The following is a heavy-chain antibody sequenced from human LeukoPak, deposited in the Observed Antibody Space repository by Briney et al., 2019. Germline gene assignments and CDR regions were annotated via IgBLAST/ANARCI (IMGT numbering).Heavy chain of an antibody. CDR2: INADKANT. J-gene: IGHJ6*02. CDR3: ARDRVTMVRGVDFYYYGMDV. D-gene: IGHD3-10*01. Sequence: ASVKVSCKASGYTFTPYTIHWVRQAPGQSLEWMGWINADKANTEYSQKFQGRVAISRDTSARTVYMELRSLRSDDTAVYYCARDRVTMVRGVDFYYYGMDVWGQGTTVTVSS. V-gene: IGHV1-3*01. CDR1: GYTFTPYT.